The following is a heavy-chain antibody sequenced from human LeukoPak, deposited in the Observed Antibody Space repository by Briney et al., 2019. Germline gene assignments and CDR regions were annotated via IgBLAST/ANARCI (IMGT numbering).Heavy chain of an antibody. V-gene: IGHV3-30*02. Sequence: PGGSLRLSCAASGFTFSSYGIHWVRQAPGKGLEWVAFIRYDGTNKYYADSVKGRFTISRDNSKNTLYLQMNSLRAEDTAVYYCAKDLEVRGVMSYWGQGTLVTVSS. CDR3: AKDLEVRGVMSY. J-gene: IGHJ4*02. CDR1: GFTFSSYG. D-gene: IGHD3-10*01. CDR2: IRYDGTNK.